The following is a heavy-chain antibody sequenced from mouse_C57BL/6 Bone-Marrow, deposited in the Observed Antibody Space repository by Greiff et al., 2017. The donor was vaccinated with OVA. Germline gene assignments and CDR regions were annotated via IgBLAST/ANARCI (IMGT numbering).Heavy chain of an antibody. CDR2: IYPGSGNT. CDR3: ARETNCAWFAY. Sequence: QVQLQQPGAELVKPGASVKMSCEASGYTFTSYWITWVKQRPGQGLEWIGDIYPGSGNTNYNEKFKSKATLTVDTSSSTAYMQLSSLTSEDSAVYYCARETNCAWFAYWGQGTLVTVSA. D-gene: IGHD4-1*01. J-gene: IGHJ3*01. CDR1: GYTFTSYW. V-gene: IGHV1-55*01.